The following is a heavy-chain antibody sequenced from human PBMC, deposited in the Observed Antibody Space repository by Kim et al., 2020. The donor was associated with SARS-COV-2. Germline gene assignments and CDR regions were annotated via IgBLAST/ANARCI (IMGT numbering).Heavy chain of an antibody. CDR1: GFTFSSHG. Sequence: GGSLRLSCAASGFTFSSHGMHWVRQAPGKGLEWVAVITYDGSNKYYADSVKGRFTISRDNSKSTLYLQMNSLRAEDTAVYYCAKESAVTPTTPSLDYWGQGTLVTVSS. CDR3: AKESAVTPTTPSLDY. V-gene: IGHV3-30*18. CDR2: ITYDGSNK. D-gene: IGHD2-21*02. J-gene: IGHJ4*02.